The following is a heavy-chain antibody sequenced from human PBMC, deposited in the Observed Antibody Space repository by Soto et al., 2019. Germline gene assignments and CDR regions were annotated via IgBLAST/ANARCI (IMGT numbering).Heavy chain of an antibody. D-gene: IGHD2-15*01. J-gene: IGHJ6*02. CDR2: ISAYNGNT. V-gene: IGHV1-18*04. Sequence: QVQLVQSGAEVKKPGASVKVSCKASGYTFTSYGISWVRQAPGQGLEWMGWISAYNGNTNYAQKLQGRVTMTTDTSTSTAYMELRSLRSDDTAVYYCAREGYCSGGSCRRYYYYGMDVWGQGTTVTVSS. CDR3: AREGYCSGGSCRRYYYYGMDV. CDR1: GYTFTSYG.